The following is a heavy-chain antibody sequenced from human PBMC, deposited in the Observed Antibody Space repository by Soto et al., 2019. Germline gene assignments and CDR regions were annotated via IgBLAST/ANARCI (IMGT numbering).Heavy chain of an antibody. CDR2: INPSGGST. CDR1: GYTFTSYY. D-gene: IGHD4-17*01. J-gene: IGHJ4*02. Sequence: ASVKVSWKASGYTFTSYYMHWLRQAPGQGLEWVGIINPSGGSTSYAQKFQGRVTMTRDTSTSTVYMELSSLRSEDTAVYYCARGYYGDLPFYWGQGILVTVSS. CDR3: ARGYYGDLPFY. V-gene: IGHV1-46*01.